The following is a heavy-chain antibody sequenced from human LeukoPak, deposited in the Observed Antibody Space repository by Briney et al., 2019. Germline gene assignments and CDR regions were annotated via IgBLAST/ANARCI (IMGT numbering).Heavy chain of an antibody. Sequence: SETLSLTCTVSGGSISSYYWSWIRQPPGKGLEWIGYIYYSGSTNYNPSLKSRVTMSVDTSKNQFSLKLSSVIAADTAVYYCARVVPDAIDALDIWGQGTMVTVSS. J-gene: IGHJ3*02. D-gene: IGHD2-2*02. CDR1: GGSISSYY. V-gene: IGHV4-59*12. CDR3: ARVVPDAIDALDI. CDR2: IYYSGST.